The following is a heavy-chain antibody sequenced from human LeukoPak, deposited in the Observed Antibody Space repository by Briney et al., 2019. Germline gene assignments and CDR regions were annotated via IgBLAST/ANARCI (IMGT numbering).Heavy chain of an antibody. CDR2: INWNGGST. CDR3: AREGYYYDSSVDNYYYYYMDV. Sequence: GGSLRLSCAASGFTFDDYGMSWVRQAPGKGLEWVSGINWNGGSTGYADSVKGRFTISRDNAKNSLYLQMNSLRAEDTALYYCAREGYYYDSSVDNYYYYYMDVWGKGTTVTVSS. D-gene: IGHD3-22*01. CDR1: GFTFDDYG. J-gene: IGHJ6*03. V-gene: IGHV3-20*04.